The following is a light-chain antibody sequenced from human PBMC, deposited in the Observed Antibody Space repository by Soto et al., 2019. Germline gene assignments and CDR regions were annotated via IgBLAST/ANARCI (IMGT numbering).Light chain of an antibody. V-gene: IGKV1-39*01. CDR3: QQSHSTPRT. Sequence: DIQMTQSPSSLSASVGDRVTITCQASQNINNYLNWYQQKPGRAPKLLIYDASNLEAGVPSRFRGSGSGTDFTLTISSLQPDDFATYYCQQSHSTPRTFGQGTKVDIK. CDR1: QNINNY. J-gene: IGKJ1*01. CDR2: DAS.